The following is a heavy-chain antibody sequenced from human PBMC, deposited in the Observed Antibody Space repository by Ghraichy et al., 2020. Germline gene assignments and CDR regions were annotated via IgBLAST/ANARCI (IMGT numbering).Heavy chain of an antibody. Sequence: ASVKVSCKASGYTFTGYYMHWVRQAPGQGLEWMGRINPNSGGTNYAQKSQGRVPMTRDTSLSTVYMELSTLRSDDTAVYSCARELRSAGTTGAFFIWGQGTIVTCS. CDR1: GYTFTGYY. D-gene: IGHD1-14*01. CDR3: ARELRSAGTTGAFFI. CDR2: INPNSGGT. J-gene: IGHJ3*02. V-gene: IGHV1-2*06.